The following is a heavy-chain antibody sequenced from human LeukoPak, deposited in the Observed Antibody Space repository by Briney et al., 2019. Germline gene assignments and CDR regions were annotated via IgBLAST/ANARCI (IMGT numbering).Heavy chain of an antibody. Sequence: GGSLRLSCAASGFTFSSYAMHWVRQAPGKGLEWVAVISYDGSNKYYADSVKGRFTISRDNSKNTLYLQMNSLRAEDTAVYYCARDMSPYGGNRYYYYGMDVWGQGTTVTVSS. J-gene: IGHJ6*02. CDR3: ARDMSPYGGNRYYYYGMDV. V-gene: IGHV3-30-3*01. D-gene: IGHD4-23*01. CDR1: GFTFSSYA. CDR2: ISYDGSNK.